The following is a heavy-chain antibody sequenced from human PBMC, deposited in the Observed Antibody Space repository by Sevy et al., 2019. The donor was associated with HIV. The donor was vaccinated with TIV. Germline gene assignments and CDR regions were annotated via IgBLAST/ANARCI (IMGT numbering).Heavy chain of an antibody. V-gene: IGHV3-30*02. CDR3: AKDHRRYCTGGVCCFDY. CDR1: GFTFSSYG. Sequence: GGSLRLSCAASGFTFSSYGMHWVRQAPGKGLEWVAFIRYDGSNKYYADSGKGRFTISRENSKNTLYLQMNSLRAEDTAVYYCAKDHRRYCTGGVCCFDYWGQGTLVTVSS. CDR2: IRYDGSNK. D-gene: IGHD2-8*02. J-gene: IGHJ4*02.